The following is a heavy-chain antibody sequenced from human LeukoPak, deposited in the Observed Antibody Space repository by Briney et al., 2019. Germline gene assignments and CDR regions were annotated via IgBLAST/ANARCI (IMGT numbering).Heavy chain of an antibody. V-gene: IGHV3-74*01. CDR2: ISSDGSST. D-gene: IGHD6-13*01. CDR1: GFTFSSYW. J-gene: IGHJ4*02. Sequence: TGGSLRLSCAASGFTFSSYWMHWVRQAPGKGLVWVSRISSDGSSTSYADSVKGRFTISRDNAKNTLYLQMNSLRAEDTAVYYCARSIVAAGNFDYWGQGTLVTVSS. CDR3: ARSIVAAGNFDY.